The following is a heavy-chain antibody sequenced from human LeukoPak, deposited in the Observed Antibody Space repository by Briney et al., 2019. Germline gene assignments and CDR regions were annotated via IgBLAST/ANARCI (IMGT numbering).Heavy chain of an antibody. Sequence: PGGSLRLSCAASGLTISINYMNWVRQAPGKGLEWVSVIYFGDSPYYADSVKGRFTVSRDDSKNTLYLQMNSLRAEDTAVYYCARDVQRDYFDYWGQGTLVTVSS. V-gene: IGHV3-53*01. CDR1: GLTISINY. J-gene: IGHJ4*02. CDR3: ARDVQRDYFDY. D-gene: IGHD1-1*01. CDR2: IYFGDSP.